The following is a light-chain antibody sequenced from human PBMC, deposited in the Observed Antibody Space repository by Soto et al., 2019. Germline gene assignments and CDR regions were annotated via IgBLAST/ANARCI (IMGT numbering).Light chain of an antibody. CDR2: EVN. V-gene: IGLV2-18*01. CDR1: SSDVGGYNR. CDR3: SLYISGSTYV. Sequence: QSALTQPPSASGSPGQSVAISCTGTSSDVGGYNRLSWYQQPPGTAPKLIMYEVNTRPSGVPDRFSGSKSGSTASLTISGLQAEDEADYYCSLYISGSTYVFGTGTKVTVL. J-gene: IGLJ1*01.